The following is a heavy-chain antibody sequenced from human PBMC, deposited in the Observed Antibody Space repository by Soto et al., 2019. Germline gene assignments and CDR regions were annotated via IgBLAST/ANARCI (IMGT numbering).Heavy chain of an antibody. J-gene: IGHJ6*02. CDR3: ARGREYSDFWSGLTSGMDV. D-gene: IGHD3-3*01. V-gene: IGHV1-69*06. CDR1: ACTFSNKA. Sequence: ASVKVSCKSCACTFSNKAVSWVRQAPGQGLEWMGGIIPIFGTTIYAQKFQGRVTITAVKSTSTAYMELSSLRSEDTAVYYCARGREYSDFWSGLTSGMDVWRQGTTVTGSS. CDR2: IIPIFGTT.